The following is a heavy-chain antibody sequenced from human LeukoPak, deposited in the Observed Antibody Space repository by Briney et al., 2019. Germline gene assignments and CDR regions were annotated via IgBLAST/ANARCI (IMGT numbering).Heavy chain of an antibody. CDR2: IHYSGST. J-gene: IGHJ5*02. CDR1: GGSISSGGYF. Sequence: KPSETLSLTCTVSGGSISSGGYFWSWIRQLPGKGPEWIGYIHYSGSTDYNPSLKSRVSISVDTSKNQFSLELTSVTAADTAVYYCAREVSSSSSWTNWFDPWGQGTLVTVSS. D-gene: IGHD6-13*01. CDR3: AREVSSSSSWTNWFDP. V-gene: IGHV4-31*03.